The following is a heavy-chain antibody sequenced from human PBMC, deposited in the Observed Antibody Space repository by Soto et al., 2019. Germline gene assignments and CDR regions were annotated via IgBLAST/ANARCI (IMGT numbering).Heavy chain of an antibody. CDR3: ARDQRARSDGDPDPDACDI. J-gene: IGHJ3*02. V-gene: IGHV1-69*13. CDR2: IIPIFGTA. Sequence: SVKVSCKASGGTFSSYAISWVRQAPGQGLEWMGGIIPIFGTANYAQKFQGRVTITADESTSTAYMELSSLRSEDTAVYYCARDQRARSDGDPDPDACDIWGQGTMVTVSS. CDR1: GGTFSSYA. D-gene: IGHD6-6*01.